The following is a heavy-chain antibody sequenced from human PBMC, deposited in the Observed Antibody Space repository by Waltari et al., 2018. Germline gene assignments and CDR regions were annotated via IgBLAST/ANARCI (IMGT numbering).Heavy chain of an antibody. Sequence: QLQLQESGPGLVKPSETLSLTCTVSGGSISSSSYYWGWIRQPPGKGLEWIGSIYYSGSTYYNPSLKSRVTISVDTSKNQFSLKLSSVTAADTAVYYCARDKAATITLYYYYGMDVWGLGTTVTVSS. CDR1: GGSISSSSYY. J-gene: IGHJ6*02. CDR2: IYYSGST. V-gene: IGHV4-39*07. D-gene: IGHD5-12*01. CDR3: ARDKAATITLYYYYGMDV.